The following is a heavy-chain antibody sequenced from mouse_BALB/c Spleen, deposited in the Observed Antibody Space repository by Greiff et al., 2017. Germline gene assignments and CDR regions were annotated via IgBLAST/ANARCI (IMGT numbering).Heavy chain of an antibody. CDR2: IWAGGST. V-gene: IGHV2-9*02. D-gene: IGHD1-2*01. J-gene: IGHJ4*01. CDR1: GFSLTSYG. Sequence: VQLVESGPGLVAPSQSLSITCTVSGFSLTSYGVHWVRQPPGKGLEWLGVIWAGGSTNYNSALMSRLSISKDNSKSQVFLKMNSLQTDDTAMYYCAREWEFITTATSAMDYWGQGTSVTVSS. CDR3: AREWEFITTATSAMDY.